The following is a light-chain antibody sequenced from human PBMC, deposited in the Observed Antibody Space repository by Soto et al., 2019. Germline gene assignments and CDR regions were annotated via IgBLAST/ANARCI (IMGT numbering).Light chain of an antibody. CDR3: QQYSSSSYT. Sequence: EIVLTQSPGTLSLSPGERATLSCRASQSLSSSYIAWYQQKPGQAPRLLIYGASSRATGIPDRFSGSGSGTDFTLTISRLEPEDFAVYYCQQYSSSSYTFGQGTKLEIK. CDR2: GAS. J-gene: IGKJ2*01. V-gene: IGKV3-20*01. CDR1: QSLSSSY.